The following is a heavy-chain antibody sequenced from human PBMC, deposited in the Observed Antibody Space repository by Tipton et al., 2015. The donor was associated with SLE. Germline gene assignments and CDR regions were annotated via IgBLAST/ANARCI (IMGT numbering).Heavy chain of an antibody. Sequence: TLSLTCAVSGVFLSESYWGWIRQPPGKGLGWIGYFYPSGTPNYNPSLKSRVTMSVDTSKNHFSLRLESVTAADTAVYYCARPYGSGWYYLDHWGQGIPVTVSS. CDR1: GVFLSESY. J-gene: IGHJ4*02. D-gene: IGHD6-19*01. V-gene: IGHV4-4*08. CDR3: ARPYGSGWYYLDH. CDR2: FYPSGTP.